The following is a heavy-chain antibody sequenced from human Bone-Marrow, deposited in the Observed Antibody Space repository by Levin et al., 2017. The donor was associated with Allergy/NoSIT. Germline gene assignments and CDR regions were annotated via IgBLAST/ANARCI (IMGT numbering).Heavy chain of an antibody. CDR2: ISSSGSTK. Sequence: AGGSLRLSCAASGFTFSDYYMSWIRQAPGKGLEWLSYISSSGSTKWYADSVKGRFTVSRDNARNSLYLQMNSLRAEDTAVYFCARDHHGGQELGWNWFDPWGQGTLVTVSS. CDR1: GFTFSDYY. J-gene: IGHJ5*02. D-gene: IGHD6-19*01. CDR3: ARDHHGGQELGWNWFDP. V-gene: IGHV3-11*01.